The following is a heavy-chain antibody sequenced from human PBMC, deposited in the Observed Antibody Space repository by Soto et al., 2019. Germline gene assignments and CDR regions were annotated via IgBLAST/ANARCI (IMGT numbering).Heavy chain of an antibody. J-gene: IGHJ4*02. Sequence: EVQLVESGGGLVKPGGSLRLSCAASGFTFSSYSMNWVRQAPGKGLEWVSSISSSSSYIYYADSVKGRFTISRDNAKNSLYLQMNSLRAEDTAVYYCARGVGYCSGGSCREDYWGQGNLVTVSS. CDR2: ISSSSSYI. V-gene: IGHV3-21*01. D-gene: IGHD2-15*01. CDR1: GFTFSSYS. CDR3: ARGVGYCSGGSCREDY.